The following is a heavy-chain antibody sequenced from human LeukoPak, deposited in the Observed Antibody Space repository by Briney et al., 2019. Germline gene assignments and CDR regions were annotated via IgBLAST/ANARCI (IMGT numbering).Heavy chain of an antibody. V-gene: IGHV3-33*08. D-gene: IGHD2-2*01. CDR3: AREGGYCSSTSCYAREMFFDY. CDR1: GFTFSSYA. Sequence: GRSLRLSCAASGFTFSSYAMHWVRQAPGKGLEWVAVIWYDGSNKYYADSVKGRFTISRDNSKNTLYLQMNSLRAEDTAVYYCAREGGYCSSTSCYAREMFFDYWGQGTLVTVSS. J-gene: IGHJ4*02. CDR2: IWYDGSNK.